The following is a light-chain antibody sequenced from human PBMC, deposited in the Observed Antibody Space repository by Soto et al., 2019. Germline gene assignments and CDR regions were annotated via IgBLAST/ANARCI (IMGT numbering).Light chain of an antibody. Sequence: EIVLTQSPATLSLSPGERAALSCRASQSLRSYLSWYQQKPGQAPRLLIFDASNRATGIPARFRGSGSGTEFTLTIDSLEPEDFAVYYCQQRNSWPLTFGGGTKVEI. J-gene: IGKJ4*01. CDR1: QSLRSY. CDR3: QQRNSWPLT. V-gene: IGKV3-11*01. CDR2: DAS.